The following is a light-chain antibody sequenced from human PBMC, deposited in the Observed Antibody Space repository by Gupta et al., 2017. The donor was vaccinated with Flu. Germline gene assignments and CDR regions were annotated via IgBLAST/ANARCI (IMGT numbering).Light chain of an antibody. CDR2: GAS. V-gene: IGKV3-20*01. Sequence: EIVLTQSPGTLSVSPGERATLSCRASQSVNSHSLAWYQHKPGQAPRLLIYGASSLTNGIPARFSGSGSGTEFTLTISSLEPEDFAAYYCQQEGRCNIFGEETKVEIK. CDR1: QSVNSHS. CDR3: QQEGRCNI. J-gene: IGKJ4*01.